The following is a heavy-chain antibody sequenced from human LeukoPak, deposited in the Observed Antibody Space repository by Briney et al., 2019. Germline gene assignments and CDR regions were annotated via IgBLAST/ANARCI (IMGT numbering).Heavy chain of an antibody. V-gene: IGHV3-30-3*01. CDR1: GFTFSSYA. Sequence: GRSLRLSCAASGFTFSSYAMHWVRQAPGKGLEWVAVISYDGSNKYYADSVKGRFTISRDNAKNSLYLQMNSLRAEDTAVYYCAKNYGWFDPWGQGTLVTVSS. D-gene: IGHD1-7*01. J-gene: IGHJ5*02. CDR3: AKNYGWFDP. CDR2: ISYDGSNK.